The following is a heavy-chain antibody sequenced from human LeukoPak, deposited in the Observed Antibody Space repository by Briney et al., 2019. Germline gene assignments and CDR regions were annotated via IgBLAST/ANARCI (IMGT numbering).Heavy chain of an antibody. D-gene: IGHD6-19*01. CDR3: ARGRSSGWPYYFDY. J-gene: IGHJ4*02. Sequence: GRSLRLSCAASGFTFSHYGIHWVRQAPGKGLEWVVLIWYDGSNNYYADSVKGRFTISRDNSKNTLYLQMNSLRAEDTAVYYCARGRSSGWPYYFDYWGQGTLVTVSS. CDR2: IWYDGSNN. CDR1: GFTFSHYG. V-gene: IGHV3-33*01.